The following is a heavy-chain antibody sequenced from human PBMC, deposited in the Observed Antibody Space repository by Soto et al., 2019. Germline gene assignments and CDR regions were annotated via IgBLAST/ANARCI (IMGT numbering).Heavy chain of an antibody. Sequence: KPSETLSLTCTVSGDSIGSVKYHWGWIRQSPGEGLEWIGSMYSTGSTQYNPSLKSRVTMSVDTSTNQFSLKLRSVTAADTAIYYCARRPVRGGNSGVGFDPWGQGTLVTV. D-gene: IGHD2-15*01. V-gene: IGHV4-39*01. CDR1: GDSIGSVKYH. CDR3: ARRPVRGGNSGVGFDP. CDR2: MYSTGST. J-gene: IGHJ5*02.